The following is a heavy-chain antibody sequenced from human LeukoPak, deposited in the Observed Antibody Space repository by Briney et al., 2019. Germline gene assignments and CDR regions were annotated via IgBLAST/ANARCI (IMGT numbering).Heavy chain of an antibody. J-gene: IGHJ6*03. CDR3: AFSSYYLQGNYYYMDV. D-gene: IGHD1-26*01. V-gene: IGHV1-69*06. CDR2: IIPIFGTA. Sequence: SVKVSCKASGGTFSSYAISWVRQAPGQGLEWMGGIIPIFGTANYAQKFQGRFTITADKSTSTAYMELSSLRSEDTAVYYCAFSSYYLQGNYYYMDVWGKGTTVTVSS. CDR1: GGTFSSYA.